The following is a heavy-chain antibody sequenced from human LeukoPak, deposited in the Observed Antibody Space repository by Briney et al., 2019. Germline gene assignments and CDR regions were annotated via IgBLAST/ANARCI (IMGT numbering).Heavy chain of an antibody. J-gene: IGHJ4*02. CDR2: ITGSGDGT. CDR1: GFTFSSYA. Sequence: GGSLRLSCVASGFTFSSYAMMWVRPAPEKGLEWVSSITGSGDGTYYADSVRGRFTISRDNSKNTLYLQVNSLRAEDTAVYFCVKGFVHPTYYFEYWGQGTLVTVSS. V-gene: IGHV3-23*01. D-gene: IGHD3-10*01. CDR3: VKGFVHPTYYFEY.